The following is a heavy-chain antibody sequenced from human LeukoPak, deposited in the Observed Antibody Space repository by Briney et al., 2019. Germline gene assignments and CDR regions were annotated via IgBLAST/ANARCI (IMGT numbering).Heavy chain of an antibody. CDR3: AREGPSTTVVTPYYGYYGLDV. D-gene: IGHD4-23*01. J-gene: IGHJ6*02. CDR1: GLTVSSNY. V-gene: IGHV3-66*01. Sequence: GGSLRLSCAASGLTVSSNYMSWVRQAPGKGLEWVSVIYSGGSTYYPDSVKGRFTISRDNSKNTLYLQMNSLRPEDTAVYYCAREGPSTTVVTPYYGYYGLDVWGQGTTVTVSS. CDR2: IYSGGST.